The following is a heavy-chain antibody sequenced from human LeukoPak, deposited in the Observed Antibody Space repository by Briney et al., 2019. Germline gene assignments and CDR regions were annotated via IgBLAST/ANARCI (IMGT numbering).Heavy chain of an antibody. Sequence: GGSLRLSCAASGFTFSSYEMNWVRQAPGKGLEWVSYISSSGSTIYYADSVKGRFTISRDNSKNTLYLQMNSLRAEDTAVYYCARDPDSSGYYPHFEYWGQGTLVTVSS. CDR3: ARDPDSSGYYPHFEY. CDR1: GFTFSSYE. J-gene: IGHJ4*02. CDR2: ISSSGSTI. V-gene: IGHV3-48*03. D-gene: IGHD3-22*01.